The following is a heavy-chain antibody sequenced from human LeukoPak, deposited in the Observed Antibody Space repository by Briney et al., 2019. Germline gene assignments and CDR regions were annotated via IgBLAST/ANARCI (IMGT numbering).Heavy chain of an antibody. V-gene: IGHV3-11*03. D-gene: IGHD2-2*01. Sequence: GGSLRLSCAASGFTFSDYYMSWIRQAPGKGLEWVSYIISSSSYTNYADSVKGRFTISRDNAKNSLYLQMNSLRAEDTAVYYCARRYCSSTSCYPYGMDVWGQGTTVTVS. J-gene: IGHJ6*02. CDR3: ARRYCSSTSCYPYGMDV. CDR2: IISSSSYT. CDR1: GFTFSDYY.